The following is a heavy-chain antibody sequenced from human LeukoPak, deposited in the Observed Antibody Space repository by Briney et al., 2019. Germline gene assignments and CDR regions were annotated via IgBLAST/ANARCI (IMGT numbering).Heavy chain of an antibody. J-gene: IGHJ4*02. CDR2: IYYSGST. CDR1: GGSISSYY. V-gene: IGHV4-59*01. D-gene: IGHD3-22*01. Sequence: KASETLSLTCTVSGGSISSYYWSWIRQPPGKGLEWIGYIYYSGSTNYNPSLKSRVTISVDTSKNQFSLKLSSVTAADTAVYYCARSLHYYDSSGRFDYWGQGTLVTVSS. CDR3: ARSLHYYDSSGRFDY.